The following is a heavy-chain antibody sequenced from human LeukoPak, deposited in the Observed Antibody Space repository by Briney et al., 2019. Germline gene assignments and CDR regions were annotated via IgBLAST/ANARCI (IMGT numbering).Heavy chain of an antibody. J-gene: IGHJ1*01. D-gene: IGHD2-2*01. CDR1: GGTFSSYT. CDR3: AMSSGYCSSTSCSRRAEYFQH. CDR2: IIPILGIA. V-gene: IGHV1-69*02. Sequence: ASVKVSCKASGGTFSSYTISWVRQAPGQGLEWMGRIIPILGIANYAQKFQGRVTITADKSTSTAYMELSSLRSEDTAVYYCAMSSGYCSSTSCSRRAEYFQHWGQGTLVTVSS.